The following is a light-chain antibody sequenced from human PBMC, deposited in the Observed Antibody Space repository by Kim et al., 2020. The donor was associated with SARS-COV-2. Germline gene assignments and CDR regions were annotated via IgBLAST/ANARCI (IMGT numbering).Light chain of an antibody. CDR2: AAS. Sequence: DIQMTQSPSSVSASVGDRVTITCRASQDISNWLAWYQQKPGKAPKLLIYAASNLQSGVPSRFSGSGSGTDFTLTISSLQSEDFATYYCQQAITFPYTFGQGTKLEI. V-gene: IGKV1D-12*01. J-gene: IGKJ2*01. CDR3: QQAITFPYT. CDR1: QDISNW.